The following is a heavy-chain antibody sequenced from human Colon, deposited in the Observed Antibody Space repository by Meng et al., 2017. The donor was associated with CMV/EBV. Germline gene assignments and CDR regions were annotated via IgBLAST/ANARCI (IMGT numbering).Heavy chain of an antibody. V-gene: IGHV4-34*01. D-gene: IGHD2-2*01. J-gene: IGHJ5*02. Sequence: SQTLSLTGAVYGGSFSGYYWSWIRQPPGKGLEWIGEINHSGSTNYNPSLKSRVTISVDTSKNQFSLKLSSVTAADTAVYYCARQVVPAADLNNWFDPWGQGTLVTVSS. CDR2: INHSGST. CDR3: ARQVVPAADLNNWFDP. CDR1: GGSFSGYY.